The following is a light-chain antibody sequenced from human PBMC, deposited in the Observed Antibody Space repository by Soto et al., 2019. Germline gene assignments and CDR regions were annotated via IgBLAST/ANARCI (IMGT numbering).Light chain of an antibody. V-gene: IGKV1-12*01. CDR1: QGISTS. Sequence: DIQMTQSPSSVSASVGDRVTITCRASQGISTSLAWYQQKPGAAPKLLMYTASSLQDGVPSRFSGSGSGTDFTLTISSMQPEDFATYYCHHSKTNSLPITFGHGTRLEIK. J-gene: IGKJ5*01. CDR3: HHSKTNSLPIT. CDR2: TAS.